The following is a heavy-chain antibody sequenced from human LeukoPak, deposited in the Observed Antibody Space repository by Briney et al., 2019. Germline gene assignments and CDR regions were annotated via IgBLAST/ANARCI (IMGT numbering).Heavy chain of an antibody. D-gene: IGHD6-19*01. Sequence: SETLSLTCTVSGGSISSYYWSWIRQPPGKGLEWIGYIYYSGSTNYNPSLKSRVTISVDTSKNQFSLKLSSVTAADTAVYYCARPEQWLGESFEKWGQGTLVTVSS. CDR3: ARPEQWLGESFEK. V-gene: IGHV4-59*08. J-gene: IGHJ4*02. CDR1: GGSISSYY. CDR2: IYYSGST.